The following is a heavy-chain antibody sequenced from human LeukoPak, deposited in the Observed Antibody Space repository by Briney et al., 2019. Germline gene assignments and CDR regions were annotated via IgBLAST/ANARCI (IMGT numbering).Heavy chain of an antibody. CDR3: ARSLDRAIDY. J-gene: IGHJ4*02. CDR1: GYTFTDCY. D-gene: IGHD2-2*03. V-gene: IGHV1-2*06. CDR2: MNPTSGVT. Sequence: ASVKVSYKASGYTFTDCYMHWVRQAPGQGLEWVGRMNPTSGVTKYAQKFQDRVTMTGDTSSSTAYMDLSRLTYGDTAVYYCARSLDRAIDYWGQGSLVSVSS.